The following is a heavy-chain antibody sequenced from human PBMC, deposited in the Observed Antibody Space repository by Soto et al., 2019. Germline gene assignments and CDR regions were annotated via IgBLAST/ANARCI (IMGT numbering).Heavy chain of an antibody. Sequence: GGSLRLSCAASGFTFSSYWMSWVRQAPGKGLEWVANIKQDGSEKYYVDSVKGRFTISRDNAKNSLYLQMNSLRAEDTAVYYCAREKTGVANFIFGVVTPSGGERNFDYWGQGTLVTVSS. CDR2: IKQDGSEK. D-gene: IGHD3-3*01. V-gene: IGHV3-7*01. CDR1: GFTFSSYW. J-gene: IGHJ4*02. CDR3: AREKTGVANFIFGVVTPSGGERNFDY.